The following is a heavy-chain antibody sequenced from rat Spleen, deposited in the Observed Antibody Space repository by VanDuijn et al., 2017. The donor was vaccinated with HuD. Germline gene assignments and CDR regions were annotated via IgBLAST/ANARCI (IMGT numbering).Heavy chain of an antibody. CDR3: AREADVPFHFFDY. V-gene: IGHV5-7*01. J-gene: IGHJ2*01. Sequence: EVQLVESGGGLVQPGRSLKLSCAASGFTFSDYNMAWVRQAPKKGLEWVTTISYDGSSTYHRDSVKGRFTISRDNAKSTLYLQMDSLRSEDTATYYCAREADVPFHFFDYWGQGVMVTVSS. D-gene: IGHD1-12*01. CDR1: GFTFSDYN. CDR2: ISYDGSST.